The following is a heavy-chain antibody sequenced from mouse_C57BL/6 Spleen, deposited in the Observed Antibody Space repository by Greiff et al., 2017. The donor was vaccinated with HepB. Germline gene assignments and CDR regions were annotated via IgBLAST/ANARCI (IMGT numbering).Heavy chain of an antibody. CDR2: ISSGSSTI. D-gene: IGHD1-1*01. V-gene: IGHV5-17*01. J-gene: IGHJ3*01. CDR3: ARGDLYGSSWGFAY. Sequence: EVQLVESGGGLVKPGGSLKLSCAASGFTFSDYGMHWVRQAPEKGLEWVAYISSGSSTIYYADTVKGRFTISRDNAKNTLFLQMTSLRSEDTAMYYCARGDLYGSSWGFAYWGQGTLVTVSA. CDR1: GFTFSDYG.